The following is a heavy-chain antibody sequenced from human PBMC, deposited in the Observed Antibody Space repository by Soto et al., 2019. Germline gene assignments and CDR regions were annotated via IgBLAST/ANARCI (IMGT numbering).Heavy chain of an antibody. Sequence: QGQLVESGGGVVQPGRSLRLSCAASGFTFSSYAMHWVHQAPGKGLQWVASISHDGSNKYSADSVKGRFAISRDNSKNTLYLQVNGLRAEDTSVYHCAKDRYDSSGYEVDAFDIWGQGTMVIVSS. D-gene: IGHD3-22*01. CDR3: AKDRYDSSGYEVDAFDI. CDR1: GFTFSSYA. CDR2: ISHDGSNK. V-gene: IGHV3-30*09. J-gene: IGHJ3*02.